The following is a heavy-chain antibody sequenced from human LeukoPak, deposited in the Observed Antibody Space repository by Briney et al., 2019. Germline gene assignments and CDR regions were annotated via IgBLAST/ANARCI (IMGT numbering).Heavy chain of an antibody. CDR1: GFTFSSYD. CDR3: ARDLKYYDSSGLRDY. Sequence: GGSLRLSCAASGFTFSSYDMHWVRQATGKGLEWVSAIDTAGDTYYPGSVKGRFTIYRENAKNSLYLQMNSLRAGDTAVYYCARDLKYYDSSGLRDYWGQGTLVTVSS. D-gene: IGHD3-22*01. V-gene: IGHV3-13*01. J-gene: IGHJ4*02. CDR2: IDTAGDT.